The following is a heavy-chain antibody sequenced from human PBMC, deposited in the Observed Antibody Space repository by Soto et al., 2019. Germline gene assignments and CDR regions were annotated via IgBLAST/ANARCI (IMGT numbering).Heavy chain of an antibody. J-gene: IGHJ6*02. V-gene: IGHV1-69*05. CDR1: GGTFSSQA. CDR2: IIPFFKAT. CDR3: ARDVTLNYYDGTYYYYAMDV. D-gene: IGHD3-16*01. Sequence: ASVKVSCKASGGTFSSQAINWVRQAPGQGLEWMGGIIPFFKATNYAQKFQGRVTITTDDSTSTAYMDLSSLRSEDTAVYYCARDVTLNYYDGTYYYYAMDVWGQGTTVTVSS.